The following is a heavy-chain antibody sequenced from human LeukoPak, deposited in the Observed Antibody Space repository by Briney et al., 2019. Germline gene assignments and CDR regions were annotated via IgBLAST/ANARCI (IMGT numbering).Heavy chain of an antibody. CDR3: AKSDLGFDWLLDY. D-gene: IGHD3-9*01. CDR2: ISGSGGRT. V-gene: IGHV3-23*01. Sequence: GGPVRLSCAPSGFIFSRYAMSWVPEAPGKARVWFSAISGSGGRTYYADSVKGRFTISRGNSKNTLYLQMNSLRAEDTAVYYCAKSDLGFDWLLDYRGQGTLVTVSS. CDR1: GFIFSRYA. J-gene: IGHJ4*02.